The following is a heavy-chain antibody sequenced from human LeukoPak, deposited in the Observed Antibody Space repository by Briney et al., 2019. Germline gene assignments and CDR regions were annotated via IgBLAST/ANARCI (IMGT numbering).Heavy chain of an antibody. CDR2: IYHSGST. CDR1: GYSISSGYY. CDR3: EREHYSREATSWCDP. D-gene: IGHD6-19*01. Sequence: PSETLSLTCAVSGYSISSGYYWGWIRQPPGKGLEWIGNIYHSGSTYYNPSLKSRVTISVDTSKNQFSLKLSSVTAADTAVYYCEREHYSREATSWCDPWGQGTLVTVSS. J-gene: IGHJ5*02. V-gene: IGHV4-38-2*02.